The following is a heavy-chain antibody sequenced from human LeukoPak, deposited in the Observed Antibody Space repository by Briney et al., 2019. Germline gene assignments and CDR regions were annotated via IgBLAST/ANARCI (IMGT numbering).Heavy chain of an antibody. Sequence: SETLSLTCTVSGGSISSDYWSWIRQPPGKGLEWIGYIYYSGSTYYNPSLKSRVTISVDTSKNQFSLSLESATTAGTAGYYCATGFYSPASWGQGTQVTVSS. V-gene: IGHV4-59*03. CDR2: IYYSGST. J-gene: IGHJ5*02. D-gene: IGHD4-11*01. CDR3: ATGFYSPAS. CDR1: GGSISSDY.